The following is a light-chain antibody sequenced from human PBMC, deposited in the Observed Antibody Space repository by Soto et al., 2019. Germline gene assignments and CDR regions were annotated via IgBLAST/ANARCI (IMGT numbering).Light chain of an antibody. J-gene: IGKJ4*01. Sequence: DIVMTQSPDSLAVSLGERATIHCKSSQSVLYSANNKNYVAWYQQKPGQPPRLLIHWASARESGVPDRFSVSASGTEFTLTISSLQAEDVGVYFCQQYHTPPVTFGGGTTVEIK. CDR3: QQYHTPPVT. V-gene: IGKV4-1*01. CDR2: WAS. CDR1: QSVLYSANNKNY.